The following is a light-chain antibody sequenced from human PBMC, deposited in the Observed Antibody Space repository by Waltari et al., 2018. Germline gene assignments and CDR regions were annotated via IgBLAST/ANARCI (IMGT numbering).Light chain of an antibody. Sequence: DIVMTQYPPSLPVSLGQPSAIPCTASQSLVHSDGTTYFNWFHQRPGQSPRRLIYKVFNRESGVPDRFSGSGSGTDFTLKISRVEAEDVGTFYCMQATQWPLTFGQGTKVEIK. CDR3: MQATQWPLT. CDR2: KVF. CDR1: QSLVHSDGTTY. V-gene: IGKV2-30*02. J-gene: IGKJ1*01.